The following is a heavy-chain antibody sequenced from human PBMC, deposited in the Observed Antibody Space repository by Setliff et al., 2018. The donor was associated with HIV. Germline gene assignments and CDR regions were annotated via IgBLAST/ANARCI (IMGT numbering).Heavy chain of an antibody. D-gene: IGHD5-12*01. CDR1: GFTFSSYS. Sequence: GGSLRLSCAASGFTFSSYSMYWVRQAPGKGLMWVSRLNSDGRSTTYADSVKGRFAISRDNARNTLYLQINSLRAEDTAVYYCARDRDTTIWYFDLWGRGTLVTVS. V-gene: IGHV3-74*01. J-gene: IGHJ2*01. CDR3: ARDRDTTIWYFDL. CDR2: LNSDGRST.